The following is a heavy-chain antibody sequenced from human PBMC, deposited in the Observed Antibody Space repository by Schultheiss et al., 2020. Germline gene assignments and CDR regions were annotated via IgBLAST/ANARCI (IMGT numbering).Heavy chain of an antibody. V-gene: IGHV3-30*03. CDR3: TTLTGIVNVIDN. J-gene: IGHJ4*02. D-gene: IGHD1-26*01. Sequence: GGSLRLSCAASGFTFDDYGMSWVRQAPGKGLEWVAVISSDGSIRYYADSVKGRFTISRDNSKNTLYLQMNSLRAEDTAVYYCTTLTGIVNVIDNWGQGTLVTVSS. CDR1: GFTFDDYG. CDR2: ISSDGSIR.